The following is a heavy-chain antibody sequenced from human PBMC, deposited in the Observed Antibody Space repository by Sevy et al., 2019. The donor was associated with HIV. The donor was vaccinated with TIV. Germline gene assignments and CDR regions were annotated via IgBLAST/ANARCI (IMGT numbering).Heavy chain of an antibody. J-gene: IGHJ4*02. V-gene: IGHV4-34*01. D-gene: IGHD4-17*01. CDR2: INHSGST. CDR1: GGSFSGYY. CDR3: ARNRAYGDYLFDY. Sequence: SETLSLTCAVHGGSFSGYYWSWIRQPPGKGLEWIGEINHSGSTNYNPSLKSRVTISVDTSKNQFSLKLSSVTAADTAVYYCARNRAYGDYLFDYWGQGTLVTVSS.